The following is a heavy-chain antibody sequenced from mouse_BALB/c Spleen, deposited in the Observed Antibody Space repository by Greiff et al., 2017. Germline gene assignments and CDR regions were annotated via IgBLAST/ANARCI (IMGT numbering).Heavy chain of an antibody. CDR1: GFSLTSYG. V-gene: IGHV2-5-1*01. J-gene: IGHJ3*01. D-gene: IGHD4-1*01. CDR2: IWRGGST. CDR3: AKGSNWEGAWFAY. Sequence: VQLQQSGPSLVQPSQSLSITCTVSGFSLTSYGVHWVRQSPGKGLEWLGVIWRGGSTDYNAAFMSRLSITKDNSKSQVFFKMNSLQADDTAIYYCAKGSNWEGAWFAYWGQGTLVTVSA.